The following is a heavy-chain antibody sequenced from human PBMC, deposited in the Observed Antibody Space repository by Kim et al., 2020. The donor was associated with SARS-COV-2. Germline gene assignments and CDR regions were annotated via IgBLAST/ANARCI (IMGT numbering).Heavy chain of an antibody. Sequence: NDYAVAVKRQITNNPDTSKNQFSLQLNSVTPEDTAVYYCARARGIAEYDYWGQGTLVTVSS. CDR3: ARARGIAEYDY. CDR2: N. D-gene: IGHD6-13*01. J-gene: IGHJ4*02. V-gene: IGHV6-1*01.